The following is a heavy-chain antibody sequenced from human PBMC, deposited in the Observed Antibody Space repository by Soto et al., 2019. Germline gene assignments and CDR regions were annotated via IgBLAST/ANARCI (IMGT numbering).Heavy chain of an antibody. D-gene: IGHD3-10*01. CDR1: GLVFSNTW. CDR3: STVGSITTSGTPFDY. CDR2: IKSKSDGGTT. J-gene: IGHJ4*02. V-gene: IGHV3-15*07. Sequence: GGSLRLSCAASGLVFSNTWMNWVRQAPGKGLEWVGRIKSKSDGGTTDYAAAVKGRFTISRDDSKTTLYLQMNSLESEYTAVYYCSTVGSITTSGTPFDYCGQGTLVTVSS.